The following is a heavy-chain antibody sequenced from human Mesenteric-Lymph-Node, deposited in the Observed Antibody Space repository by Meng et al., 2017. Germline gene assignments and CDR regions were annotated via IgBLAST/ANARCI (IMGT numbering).Heavy chain of an antibody. J-gene: IGHJ5*02. Sequence: QTTLKESGPTLVKPKQTLMLTCTFSGFALSTSGVGVGWIRQPPGKDLEWLALIYWNDDKRYSPSLKSRLTITKDTSKNQVVLTMTNMDPVDTATYYCAHSLWFGESTYWFDPWGQGTLVTVSS. CDR1: GFALSTSGVG. D-gene: IGHD3-10*01. V-gene: IGHV2-5*01. CDR2: IYWNDDK. CDR3: AHSLWFGESTYWFDP.